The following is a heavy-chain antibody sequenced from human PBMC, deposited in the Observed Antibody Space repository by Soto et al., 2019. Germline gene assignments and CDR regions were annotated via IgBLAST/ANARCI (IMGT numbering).Heavy chain of an antibody. D-gene: IGHD6-6*01. J-gene: IGHJ3*02. Sequence: QVQLVQSGAEVKEPGASVKVSCKASGYTFTRYGISWVRLAPGQGLQWMGWISTYNGNTNYTQKLQDRVTMTTDTSTSTAYMELRSLSSDDTAMYYCARRSIAARPQIDDAFDIWGQGTMVTVSS. V-gene: IGHV1-18*01. CDR3: ARRSIAARPQIDDAFDI. CDR2: ISTYNGNT. CDR1: GYTFTRYG.